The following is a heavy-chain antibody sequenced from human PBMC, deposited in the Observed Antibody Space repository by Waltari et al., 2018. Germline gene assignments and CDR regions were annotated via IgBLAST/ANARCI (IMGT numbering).Heavy chain of an antibody. D-gene: IGHD3-22*01. CDR2: IYYSGST. J-gene: IGHJ1*01. V-gene: IGHV4-39*07. CDR3: VTMIVVVKYFQH. Sequence: QLQLQESGPGLVKPSETLSLTCTVSGGSISSSSYYWGWIRQPPGKGLGWIGSIYYSGSTYYNPSLKSRVTISVDTSKNQFSLKLSSVTTADTAVYYCVTMIVVVKYFQHWGQGTLVTVSS. CDR1: GGSISSSSYY.